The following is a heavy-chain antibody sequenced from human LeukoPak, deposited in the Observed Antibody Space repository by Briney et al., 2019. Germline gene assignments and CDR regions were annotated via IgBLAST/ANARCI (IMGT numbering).Heavy chain of an antibody. J-gene: IGHJ4*02. D-gene: IGHD3-22*01. V-gene: IGHV3-53*01. Sequence: GGSLRLSCAASGFTVSSNYMSWVRQAPGKGLEWVSVLSSGGSTYYADSVKGRFTISRDNSKNTLYLQMNSLRAEDTAVYYCARDAYYYDSSGHLWGQGTLVTVSS. CDR3: ARDAYYYDSSGHL. CDR1: GFTVSSNY. CDR2: LSSGGST.